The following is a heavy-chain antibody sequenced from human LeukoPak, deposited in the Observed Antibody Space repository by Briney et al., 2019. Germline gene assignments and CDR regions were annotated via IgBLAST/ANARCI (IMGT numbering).Heavy chain of an antibody. V-gene: IGHV4-4*07. D-gene: IGHD6-19*01. CDR3: VRVGSSGSYYFDY. CDR1: GGSISSYY. Sequence: PSETLSLTCTVSGGSISSYYRGWIRQPAGKGLEWIGRIYTSGSTNYNPSLKSRVTMSVDTSKNQFSLNLSSVTAADTAVYYCVRVGSSGSYYFDYWGQGTLVTVSS. J-gene: IGHJ4*02. CDR2: IYTSGST.